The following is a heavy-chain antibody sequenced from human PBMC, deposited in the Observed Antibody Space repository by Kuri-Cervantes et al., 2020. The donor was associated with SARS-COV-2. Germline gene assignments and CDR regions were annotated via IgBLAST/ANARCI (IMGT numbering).Heavy chain of an antibody. Sequence: ETLSLTCAASGFTFSSYSMNWVRQAPGKGLEWVSSISSSSSYIYYADSVKGRFTISRDNAKNSLYLQMNSLRAEDTAVYYCAREGRIGMDVWGQGTTVTVSS. CDR2: ISSSSSYI. J-gene: IGHJ6*02. CDR1: GFTFSSYS. D-gene: IGHD2-15*01. V-gene: IGHV3-21*01. CDR3: AREGRIGMDV.